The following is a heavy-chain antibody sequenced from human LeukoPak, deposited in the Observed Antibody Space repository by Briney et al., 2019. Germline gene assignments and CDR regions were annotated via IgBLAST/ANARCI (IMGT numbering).Heavy chain of an antibody. CDR2: INPSGGST. Sequence: EASVEVSCKASGYTFTNYHMNWVRQAPGQGLEWMGIINPSGGSTTNAQKFQGRVIMTRDMSTSTVYMELSSLRSEDTAVYFCARYGHSPFFDYWGQGTLVTVSS. J-gene: IGHJ4*02. V-gene: IGHV1-46*01. CDR1: GYTFTNYH. CDR3: ARYGHSPFFDY. D-gene: IGHD4-17*01.